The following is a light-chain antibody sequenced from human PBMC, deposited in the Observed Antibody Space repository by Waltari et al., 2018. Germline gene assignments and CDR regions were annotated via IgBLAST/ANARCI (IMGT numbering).Light chain of an antibody. CDR3: QQYNLWPPWT. CDR1: HSISSH. J-gene: IGKJ1*01. V-gene: IGKV3-15*01. CDR2: GAS. Sequence: IVMTQSPATLSVSPGARAPLSCRASHSISSHLAWYQQKPGQAPRLLIYGASTRATGIPARFSGSGSGTEFTLTINSLQSEDVAVYYCQQYNLWPPWTFGQGTKVEIK.